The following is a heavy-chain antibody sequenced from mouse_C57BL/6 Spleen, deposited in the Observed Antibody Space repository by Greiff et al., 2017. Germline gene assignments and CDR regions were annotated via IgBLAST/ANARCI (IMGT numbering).Heavy chain of an antibody. CDR3: ARGTGTFYYFDY. J-gene: IGHJ2*01. CDR1: GYTFTSYW. V-gene: IGHV1-69*01. Sequence: VQLQESGPELVKPGASVKISCKASGYTFTSYWMHWVKQRPGQGLEWIGEIDPSDSYTNYNQKFKGKSTLTVDKSSSTAYMQLSSLTSEDSAVYYCARGTGTFYYFDYWGQGTTLTVSS. CDR2: IDPSDSYT. D-gene: IGHD4-1*01.